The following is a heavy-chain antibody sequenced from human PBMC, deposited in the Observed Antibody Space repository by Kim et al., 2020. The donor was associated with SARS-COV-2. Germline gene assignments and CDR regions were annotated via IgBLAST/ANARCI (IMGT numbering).Heavy chain of an antibody. D-gene: IGHD2-2*01. V-gene: IGHV1-69*01. Sequence: YAQKFQGRVTITADESTSTAYMELSSLRSEDTAVYYCARDATHQGDWFDPWGQGTLVTVSS. J-gene: IGHJ5*02. CDR3: ARDATHQGDWFDP.